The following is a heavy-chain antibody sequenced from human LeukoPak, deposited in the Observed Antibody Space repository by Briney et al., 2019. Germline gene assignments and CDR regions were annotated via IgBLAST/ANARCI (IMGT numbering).Heavy chain of an antibody. CDR1: GFTVSSNY. CDR3: ARRAGAYSHPYDY. J-gene: IGHJ4*02. D-gene: IGHD2-15*01. V-gene: IGHV3-53*01. Sequence: GGSLRLSRAASGFTVSSNYMSWVRQAPGKGLEWVSVIYSGGSTYYADSVKGRFTISRDNSKNTLYLQMNSLRAEDTAVHYCARRAGAYSHPYDYWGQGTLVTVSS. CDR2: IYSGGST.